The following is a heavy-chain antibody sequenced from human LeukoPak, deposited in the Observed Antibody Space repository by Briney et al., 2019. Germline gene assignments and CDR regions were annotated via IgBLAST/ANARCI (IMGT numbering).Heavy chain of an antibody. Sequence: GGSLRLSCAASGFTVSSNYMSWVRQAPGKGLEWVSVIYRGGSTYYADSVKGRFTISRHNSKNTLYLRMNSLRAEDTAVYYCARTPGYCSGGSCYSDYYYYGMDVWGQGTTVTVSS. CDR1: GFTVSSNY. V-gene: IGHV3-53*04. CDR2: IYRGGST. CDR3: ARTPGYCSGGSCYSDYYYYGMDV. J-gene: IGHJ6*02. D-gene: IGHD2-15*01.